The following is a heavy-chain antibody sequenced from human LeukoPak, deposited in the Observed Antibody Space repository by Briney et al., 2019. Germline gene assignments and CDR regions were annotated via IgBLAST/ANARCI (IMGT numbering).Heavy chain of an antibody. D-gene: IGHD3-10*01. V-gene: IGHV1-2*02. CDR1: GYSFTGYY. CDR2: INPKSGDT. CDR3: TRDLLGGSGTFDP. J-gene: IGHJ5*02. Sequence: SSVTVSCKASGYSFTGYYLHWVRQAPGQGLEWMGWINPKSGDTNNLQQFQGRVTMTRDTSITTAYMELSRLRSDDTAVYYCTRDLLGGSGTFDPWGQGTLVTVS.